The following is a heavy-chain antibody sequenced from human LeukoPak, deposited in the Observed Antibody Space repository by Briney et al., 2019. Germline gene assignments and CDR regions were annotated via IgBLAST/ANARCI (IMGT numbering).Heavy chain of an antibody. D-gene: IGHD1-26*01. J-gene: IGHJ5*02. V-gene: IGHV4-61*05. CDR2: IYYSGST. CDR3: ARPVGATENWFDP. Sequence: SETLSLTCTVSGGSVSSSSYYWGWIRQPPGKGLEWIGYIYYSGSTNYNPSLNSRVNISVDTSKNQFSLKLTSVTAADTAVYYCARPVGATENWFDPWGQGTLVTVSS. CDR1: GGSVSSSSYY.